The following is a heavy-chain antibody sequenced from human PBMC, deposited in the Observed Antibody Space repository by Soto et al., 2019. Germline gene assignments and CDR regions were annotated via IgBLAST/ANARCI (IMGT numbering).Heavy chain of an antibody. CDR2: LYWDDDK. CDR1: GLSLSTSGVG. Sequence: QITLKESGPTLVKPTQTLTLTCTFSGLSLSTSGVGVRWIRQPPGKALDSLALLYWDDDKRYSPSLKSRLTIAKGTSKNRVVRRMTSMDPVDTATYYCAGEGPDDEDQFFDYWVQGTLVTVSS. CDR3: AGEGPDDEDQFFDY. D-gene: IGHD1-1*01. V-gene: IGHV2-5*02. J-gene: IGHJ4*02.